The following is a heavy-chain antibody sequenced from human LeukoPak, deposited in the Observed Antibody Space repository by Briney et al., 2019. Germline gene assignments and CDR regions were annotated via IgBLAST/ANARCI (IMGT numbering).Heavy chain of an antibody. Sequence: SETLSLTCAVYGGSFSGYYWSWIRQPPGKGLEWIGEINHSGSTNYNPSLKSRVTISVDTSKNQFSLKLSSVTAADTAVYYCVKYYYGSGSYAPLEDWGQGTLVTVSS. CDR2: INHSGST. D-gene: IGHD3-10*01. V-gene: IGHV4-34*01. J-gene: IGHJ4*02. CDR3: VKYYYGSGSYAPLED. CDR1: GGSFSGYY.